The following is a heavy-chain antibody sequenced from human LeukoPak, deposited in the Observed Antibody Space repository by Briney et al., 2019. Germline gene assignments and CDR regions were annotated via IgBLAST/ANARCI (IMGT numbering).Heavy chain of an antibody. V-gene: IGHV4-4*07. J-gene: IGHJ3*01. D-gene: IGHD6-19*01. CDR1: AGSISTYY. CDR2: INPRGNI. CDR3: ARGGAQWLVEEAFDF. Sequence: SETLSLTCTVTAGSISTYYWSCLRQTAGKGLEWLGHINPRGNIKYNPSLKSRVSLSMDTSKNQFSLKVNSVTAADTAVYYCARGGAQWLVEEAFDFWGRGTMVTVSS.